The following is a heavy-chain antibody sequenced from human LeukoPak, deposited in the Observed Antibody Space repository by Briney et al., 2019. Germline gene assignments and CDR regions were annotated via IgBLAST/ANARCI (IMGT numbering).Heavy chain of an antibody. CDR2: IYYSGST. CDR1: GGSISSSSYY. D-gene: IGHD5-12*01. Sequence: PSETLSLTCTVSGGSISSSSYYWGWIRQPPGKGLEWIGSIYYSGSTYYNPSLKSRVTISVDTSKNQFSLKLSSVTAADTAVYYCARDIVATIFDPHWFDPWGQGTLVTVSS. J-gene: IGHJ5*02. CDR3: ARDIVATIFDPHWFDP. V-gene: IGHV4-39*07.